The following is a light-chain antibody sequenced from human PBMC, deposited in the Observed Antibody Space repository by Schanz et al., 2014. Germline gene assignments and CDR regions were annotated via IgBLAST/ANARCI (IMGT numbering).Light chain of an antibody. Sequence: DFVMTQSPDSLGVSLGERATINCKSSQSLLYSSNNKNYLAWYQQKPGQPPKLLISWASTRESGVPERFSGSGSGTDFTLTISSLQAEDVAVYYCHQYYTTPYTFGQGTKLEIK. V-gene: IGKV4-1*01. J-gene: IGKJ2*01. CDR3: HQYYTTPYT. CDR2: WAS. CDR1: QSLLYSSNNKNY.